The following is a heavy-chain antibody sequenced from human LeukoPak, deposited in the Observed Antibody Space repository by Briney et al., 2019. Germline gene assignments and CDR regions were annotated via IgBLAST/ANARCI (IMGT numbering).Heavy chain of an antibody. V-gene: IGHV1-8*01. Sequence: ASVKVSCKASGYTFTSYDVNWVRQATGQGLEWMGWMNPNSGNTGYAQKFQGRVTMTRNTSISTAYMELSSLRSEDTAVYYCARVGHYDYVWGSYRYYYFDYWGQGTLVTVSS. CDR1: GYTFTSYD. CDR2: MNPNSGNT. D-gene: IGHD3-16*02. CDR3: ARVGHYDYVWGSYRYYYFDY. J-gene: IGHJ4*02.